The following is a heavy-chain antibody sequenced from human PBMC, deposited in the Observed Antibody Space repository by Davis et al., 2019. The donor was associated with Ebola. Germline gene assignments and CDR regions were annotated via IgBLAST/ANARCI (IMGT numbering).Heavy chain of an antibody. Sequence: AASVKVSCKASGYTFTSYGITWVRQAPRQGLEWMGWINPHNGNTNYAQNVQGRVTMTTDTSTSTAYMEVGSLRSDDTAVYYCARIVVIPNWFDPWGQGTLVTVSS. CDR3: ARIVVIPNWFDP. CDR1: GYTFTSYG. V-gene: IGHV1-18*04. J-gene: IGHJ5*02. D-gene: IGHD3-22*01. CDR2: INPHNGNT.